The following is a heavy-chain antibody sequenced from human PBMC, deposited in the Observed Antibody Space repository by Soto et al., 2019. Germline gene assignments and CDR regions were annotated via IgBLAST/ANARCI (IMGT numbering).Heavy chain of an antibody. V-gene: IGHV4-31*03. CDR3: ARDQYDYSNRWFDP. D-gene: IGHD4-4*01. CDR1: GGSISSRGYY. Sequence: SETLSLTCTVSGGSISSRGYYWIWIRQHPGKGLEWIGYIYYSGSTYYNPSLKSRVTISVDTSKNQFSLKLSSVTAADTAVYYCARDQYDYSNRWFDPWGQGTLVTVSS. CDR2: IYYSGST. J-gene: IGHJ5*02.